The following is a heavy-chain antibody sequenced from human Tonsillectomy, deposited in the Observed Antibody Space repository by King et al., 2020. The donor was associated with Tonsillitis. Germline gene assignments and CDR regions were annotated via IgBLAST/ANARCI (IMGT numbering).Heavy chain of an antibody. CDR3: GRYEGGVFDP. D-gene: IGHD2-15*01. J-gene: IGHJ5*02. V-gene: IGHV4-31*03. Sequence: VQLQESGPGLVKPSQTLSLTCTVSGGSISGGSDYWSWIRQHSGKGLEWIGYTYYSGKNYYNPSLKRRLTISVDTSKNQFSLRLSSVTAADTAVYYCGRYEGGVFDPWGQGTRVTVSS. CDR2: TYYSGKN. CDR1: GGSISGGSDY.